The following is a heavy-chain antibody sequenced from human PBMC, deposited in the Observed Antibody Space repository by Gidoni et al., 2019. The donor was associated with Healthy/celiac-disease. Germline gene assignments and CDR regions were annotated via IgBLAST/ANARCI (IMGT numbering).Heavy chain of an antibody. J-gene: IGHJ6*03. D-gene: IGHD4-17*01. Sequence: EVQLVETGGGLIQPGGSLRLSCPASGFTVSSNYMSWVRQAPGKGLEWVSVIYSGGSTYYADSVKGRFTISRDNSKNTLYLQMNSLRAEDTAVYYCARESYGDYDYYYMDVWGKGTTVTVSS. CDR2: IYSGGST. CDR1: GFTVSSNY. V-gene: IGHV3-53*02. CDR3: ARESYGDYDYYYMDV.